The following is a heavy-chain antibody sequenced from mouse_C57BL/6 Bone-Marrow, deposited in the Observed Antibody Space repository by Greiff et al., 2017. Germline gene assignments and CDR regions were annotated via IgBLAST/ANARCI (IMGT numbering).Heavy chain of an antibody. D-gene: IGHD2-5*01. Sequence: VQLQQSGPELVKPGASVKISCQASGYTFTDYYMNWVKQSHGKSLEWIGDINPNNGGTSYNQKFKGKATLTVDKSSSTAYMELRSLTSEDSAVYYCAYSNYGGGYWGQGTSVTVSS. J-gene: IGHJ4*01. CDR2: INPNNGGT. V-gene: IGHV1-26*01. CDR3: AYSNYGGGY. CDR1: GYTFTDYY.